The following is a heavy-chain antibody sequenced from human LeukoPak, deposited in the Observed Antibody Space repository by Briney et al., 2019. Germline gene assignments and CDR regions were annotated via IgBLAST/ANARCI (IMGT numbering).Heavy chain of an antibody. CDR2: IFHSGSI. Sequence: SETLSLTCTVSRYSISSGYYWGWIRQPLGKGLEWIGSIFHSGSIYYNPSLKSRLTISIDTSKNQFSLKLSSVTAADTAVYYCARDFRFCGGGTCYSFFDYWGQGTLVTVSS. D-gene: IGHD2-15*01. V-gene: IGHV4-38-2*02. CDR3: ARDFRFCGGGTCYSFFDY. J-gene: IGHJ4*02. CDR1: RYSISSGYY.